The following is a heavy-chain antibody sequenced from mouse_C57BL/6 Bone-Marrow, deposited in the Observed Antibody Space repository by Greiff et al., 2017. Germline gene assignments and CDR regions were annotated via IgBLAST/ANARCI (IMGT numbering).Heavy chain of an antibody. CDR3: ARDYGGPYAMDY. CDR2: ISSGGSYT. CDR1: GFTFSSYG. D-gene: IGHD1-2*01. V-gene: IGHV5-6*01. J-gene: IGHJ4*01. Sequence: EVKVVESGGDLVKPGGSLKLSCAASGFTFSSYGMSWVRQTPDKRLEWVATISSGGSYTYYPDSVKGRFTISRDNAKNTLYLQLSSLKSEDTAMYYCARDYGGPYAMDYWGQGTSVTVSS.